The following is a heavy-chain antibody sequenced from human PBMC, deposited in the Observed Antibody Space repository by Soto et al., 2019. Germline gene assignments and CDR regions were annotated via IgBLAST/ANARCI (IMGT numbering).Heavy chain of an antibody. Sequence: ASVKVSCKASGYTFTSYDINWVRQATGQGLEWMGWMNPNSGNTGYAQKFQGRVTMTRNTSISTAYMELSSLRSEDTAVYYCASGRFWVVPAAIEDLDYWGQGTLVTVSS. CDR3: ASGRFWVVPAAIEDLDY. V-gene: IGHV1-8*01. D-gene: IGHD2-2*01. CDR1: GYTFTSYD. J-gene: IGHJ4*02. CDR2: MNPNSGNT.